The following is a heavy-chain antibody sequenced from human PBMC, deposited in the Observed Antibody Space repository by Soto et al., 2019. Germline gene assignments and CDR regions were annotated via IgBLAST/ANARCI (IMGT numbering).Heavy chain of an antibody. D-gene: IGHD2-2*01. CDR3: AKDYCSSTSCYADY. J-gene: IGHJ4*02. CDR1: GFTFSSYA. CDR2: ISGSGGST. V-gene: IGHV3-23*01. Sequence: GGSLRLSCTASGFTFSSYAMSWVRQAPGKGLEWVSAISGSGGSTYYADSVKGRFTISRDNSKNTLYLQMNSLRAEDTAVYYCAKDYCSSTSCYADYWGQGTLVTVSS.